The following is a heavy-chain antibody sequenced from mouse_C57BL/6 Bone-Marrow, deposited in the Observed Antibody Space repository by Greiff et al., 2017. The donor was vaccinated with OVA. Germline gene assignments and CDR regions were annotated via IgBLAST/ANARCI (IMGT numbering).Heavy chain of an antibody. CDR1: GYTFTSYW. Sequence: QVQLQQPGAELVMPGASVKLSCKASGYTFTSYWMHWVKQRPGQGLEWIGEIDPSDSDTNYNQKFKGKSTLTVDKSSSTAYMQLSSLTSEDSAVDDCAREREYYFDYWGQGTTLTVSS. J-gene: IGHJ2*01. CDR3: AREREYYFDY. V-gene: IGHV1-69*01. CDR2: IDPSDSDT.